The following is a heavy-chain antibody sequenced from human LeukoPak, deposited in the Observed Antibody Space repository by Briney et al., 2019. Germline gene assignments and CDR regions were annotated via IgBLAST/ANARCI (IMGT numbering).Heavy chain of an antibody. CDR2: IRSKTDGGTA. CDR3: TTGTY. Sequence: PGGSLRLSCAASGFTFSNPWMSWVRQAPGKGLEWVGRIRSKTDGGTADYAAPVKDRIIISRDDSKNTLYLQMNSLKNDDTAVYYCTTGTYWGQGTLVTVSS. CDR1: GFTFSNPW. V-gene: IGHV3-15*01. J-gene: IGHJ4*02.